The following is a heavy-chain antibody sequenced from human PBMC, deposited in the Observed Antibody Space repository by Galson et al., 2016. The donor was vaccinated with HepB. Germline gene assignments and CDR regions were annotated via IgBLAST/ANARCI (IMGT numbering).Heavy chain of an antibody. CDR3: ARDWLVAVFVY. D-gene: IGHD6-19*01. V-gene: IGHV1-18*01. J-gene: IGHJ4*02. CDR1: GYTFASYG. CDR2: ISAYNGNT. Sequence: SCKASGYTFASYGISWVRQAPGQGLEWMGWISAYNGNTNYAQKLQGRVTMTTDTSTSTAYMELRSLRSDDTAVYYCARDWLVAVFVYWGQGTLVTVSS.